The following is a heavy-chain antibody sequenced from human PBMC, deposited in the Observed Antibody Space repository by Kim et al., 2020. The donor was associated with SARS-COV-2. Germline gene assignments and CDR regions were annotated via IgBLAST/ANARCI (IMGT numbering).Heavy chain of an antibody. V-gene: IGHV3-30-3*01. Sequence: GGSLRLSCAASGFTFSSYAMHWVRQAPGKGLEWVAVISYDGSNKYYADSVKGRFTISRDNSKNTLYLQMNSLRAEDTAVYYCARDRAWSGYYLYFDYWGQGTLVTVSS. J-gene: IGHJ4*02. CDR2: ISYDGSNK. CDR1: GFTFSSYA. D-gene: IGHD3-3*01. CDR3: ARDRAWSGYYLYFDY.